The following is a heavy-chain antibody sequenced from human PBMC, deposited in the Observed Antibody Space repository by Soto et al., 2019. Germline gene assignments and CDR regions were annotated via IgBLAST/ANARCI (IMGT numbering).Heavy chain of an antibody. CDR1: GCIFTSYA. CDR3: ARSGWHDAFDI. CDR2: ISKSGGST. J-gene: IGHJ3*02. D-gene: IGHD6-19*01. V-gene: IGHV3-23*01. Sequence: EVQLLESGGGLVQPGGSLRLSCAASGCIFTSYAMSWVRQAPGKGLEWVSGISKSGGSTDYADSVKGRFFISRDNSKNTLYLQMNSLRAEDTAVYYCARSGWHDAFDIWGQGTMVTVSS.